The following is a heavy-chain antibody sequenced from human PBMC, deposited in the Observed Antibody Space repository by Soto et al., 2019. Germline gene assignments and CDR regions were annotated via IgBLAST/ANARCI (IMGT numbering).Heavy chain of an antibody. CDR2: ISGSGGST. J-gene: IGHJ4*02. V-gene: IGHV3-23*01. Sequence: EVQLLESGGGLVQPGGSLRLSCAASGFTFSSYAMSWVRQAPGKGLEWVSAISGSGGSTYYADSVKGRFTISRDNSKNPLYLHRSSLRAEVTVVYYCAKLALYAYIWWSYRSTPLFVYCCQGTLVTVSS. CDR1: GFTFSSYA. D-gene: IGHD3-16*02. CDR3: AKLALYAYIWWSYRSTPLFVY.